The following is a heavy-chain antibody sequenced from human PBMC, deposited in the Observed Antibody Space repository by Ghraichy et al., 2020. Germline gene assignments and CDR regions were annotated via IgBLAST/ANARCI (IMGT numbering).Heavy chain of an antibody. CDR2: IKQDGSEK. CDR1: GFTFSSYW. V-gene: IGHV3-7*01. CDR3: AREGGDYYYYMDV. D-gene: IGHD3-16*01. J-gene: IGHJ6*03. Sequence: ESLNISCAASGFTFSSYWMSWVRQAPGKGLEWVANIKQDGSEKYYVDSVKGRFTISRDNAKNSLYLQMNSLRAEDTAVYYCAREGGDYYYYMDVWGKGTTVTVSS.